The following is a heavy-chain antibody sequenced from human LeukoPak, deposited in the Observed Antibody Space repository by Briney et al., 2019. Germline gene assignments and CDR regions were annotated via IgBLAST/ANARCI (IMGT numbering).Heavy chain of an antibody. D-gene: IGHD3-9*01. J-gene: IGHJ5*02. CDR2: INPSGGST. CDR1: GYTFTSYY. CDR3: AREGVPLRYLDWLQSPQVHRNWFDP. V-gene: IGHV1-46*01. Sequence: ASVKVSCKASGYTFTSYYMHWVRQAPGQGPEWMGIINPSGGSTSYAQKFQGRVTMTRDMSTSTVYMELSSLRSEDTAVYYCAREGVPLRYLDWLQSPQVHRNWFDPWGQGTLVTVSS.